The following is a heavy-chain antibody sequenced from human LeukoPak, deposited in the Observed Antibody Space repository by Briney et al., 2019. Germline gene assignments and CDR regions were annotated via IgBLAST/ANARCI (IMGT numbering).Heavy chain of an antibody. V-gene: IGHV4-39*07. Sequence: PSETLSLTCTVSGVXISSSSYYWGWIRQPPGKGLEWIGSIYYTGSTNYNPSLKSRVTISVDTSKNQFSLNLSSVTAADTAVYYCAGDERGTGWYFAFDIWGQGTMVTVSS. J-gene: IGHJ3*02. CDR1: GVXISSSSYY. CDR2: IYYTGST. D-gene: IGHD6-19*01. CDR3: AGDERGTGWYFAFDI.